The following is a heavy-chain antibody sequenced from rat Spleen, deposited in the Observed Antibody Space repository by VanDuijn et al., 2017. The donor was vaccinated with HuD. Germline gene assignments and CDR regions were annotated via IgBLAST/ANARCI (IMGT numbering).Heavy chain of an antibody. V-gene: IGHV5-31*01. CDR2: ITSTGGNT. Sequence: EVQLVESDGGLVQPGRSLKLSCAASGFTFRVYGMAWVRQAPGKGLEWVASITSTGGNTFYPDSLKGRFTISRDDAKSTLYLQVSSLRSEDTATYYCTRDPFDYWGQGVMVTVSS. CDR1: GFTFRVYG. J-gene: IGHJ2*01. CDR3: TRDPFDY.